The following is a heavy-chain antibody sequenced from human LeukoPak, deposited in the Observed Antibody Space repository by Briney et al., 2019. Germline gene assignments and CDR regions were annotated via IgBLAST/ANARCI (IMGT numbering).Heavy chain of an antibody. D-gene: IGHD5-12*01. Sequence: SGTLRLTCTVSGGSFSSYALSWIRQPPGKGLDWIGSIYSSGRTNYNPSLKSRGNISVDTSNHQFSLMLSSATAAVTTVYYCARGRRGYDYLGQASHFYYGGQGTLVTASS. J-gene: IGHJ4*02. V-gene: IGHV4-59*01. CDR3: ARGRRGYDYLGQASHFYY. CDR1: GGSFSSYA. CDR2: IYSSGRT.